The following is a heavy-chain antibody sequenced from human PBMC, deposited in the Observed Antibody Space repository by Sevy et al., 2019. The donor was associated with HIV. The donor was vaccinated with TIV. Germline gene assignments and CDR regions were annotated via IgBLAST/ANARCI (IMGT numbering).Heavy chain of an antibody. D-gene: IGHD1-1*01. Sequence: SETLSLTCTVSVSGGSLTSSSFYWGWIRQPPGKGLEWIGSIYYSGTTYYNPSLKSRVTISIDTSKKQFSLKLSSVTGADTAVYYCARQKVRASYYYDTTGRQGKADFDSWGQGTLVTVSA. CDR1: GGSLTSSSFY. V-gene: IGHV4-39*01. CDR2: IYYSGTT. CDR3: ARQKVRASYYYDTTGRQGKADFDS. J-gene: IGHJ4*02.